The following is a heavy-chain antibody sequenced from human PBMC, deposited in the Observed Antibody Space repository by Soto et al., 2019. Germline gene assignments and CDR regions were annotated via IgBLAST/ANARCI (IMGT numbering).Heavy chain of an antibody. CDR3: ARDARYYDFWSGTDDAFDI. J-gene: IGHJ3*02. V-gene: IGHV3-48*01. D-gene: IGHD3-3*01. CDR1: GFTFSSYS. CDR2: ISSSSTI. Sequence: GGSLRLSCAASGFTFSSYSMNWVRQAPGKGLEWVSYISSSSTIYYADSVKGRFTISRDNAKNSLYLQMNSLRAEDTAVYYCARDARYYDFWSGTDDAFDIWGQGTMVTVSS.